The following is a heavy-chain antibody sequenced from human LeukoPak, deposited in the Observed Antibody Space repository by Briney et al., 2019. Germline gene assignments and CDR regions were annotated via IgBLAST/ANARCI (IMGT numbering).Heavy chain of an antibody. Sequence: GGSLRLSCVASGVTFSSYGMHWVRQAPGKGLEWVSYITSTSSTIYYADSVKGRFTISRDNAKNSLYLQMNSLRADDTALYYCARDSGGFDYWGQGTLVTVSS. D-gene: IGHD3-10*01. V-gene: IGHV3-48*04. CDR2: ITSTSSTI. J-gene: IGHJ4*02. CDR1: GVTFSSYG. CDR3: ARDSGGFDY.